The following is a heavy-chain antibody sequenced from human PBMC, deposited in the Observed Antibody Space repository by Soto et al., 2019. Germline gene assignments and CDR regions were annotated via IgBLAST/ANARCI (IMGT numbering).Heavy chain of an antibody. CDR1: GYTFTSYY. CDR3: ARDRGPSAAGNFDY. CDR2: INPSGGST. J-gene: IGHJ4*02. Sequence: VQLVQSGAEVKKTGASVKVSCKASGYTFTSYYIHWVRQAPGQGLEWMGIINPSGGSTRFAQNFQGRVSMTRDTSTSTVYMELSSLRSEDTAVYYCARDRGPSAAGNFDYWGQGTLVTVSS. V-gene: IGHV1-46*03.